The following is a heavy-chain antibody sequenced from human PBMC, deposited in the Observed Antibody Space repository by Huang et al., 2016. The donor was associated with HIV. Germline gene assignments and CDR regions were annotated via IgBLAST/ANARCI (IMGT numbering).Heavy chain of an antibody. Sequence: EVQLVASGGGLVQPGGSLRLSCAASGFNFSSYWMSWVRQAPGKGLGWVASIKPDESEKYYVDSVKGRFAVSRDRAKNSVFLEMNSLSAEDTAVYYCAGPNDIFTVWGQGALVTVSS. CDR3: AGPNDIFTV. CDR1: GFNFSSYW. D-gene: IGHD3-9*01. V-gene: IGHV3-7*01. CDR2: IKPDESEK. J-gene: IGHJ4*02.